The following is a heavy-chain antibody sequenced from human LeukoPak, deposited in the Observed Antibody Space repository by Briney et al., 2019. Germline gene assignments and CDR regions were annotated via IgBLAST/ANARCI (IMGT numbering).Heavy chain of an antibody. V-gene: IGHV1-46*01. CDR1: GYTFTSYY. Sequence: ASVKVSCKASGYTFTSYYMHWVRQAPGQGLEWMGIINPSGGSTSYAQKFQGRVTMTRDTSTSTVYMELSSLRSEDTAVYYCARATVTTDDHDAFDIWGQGTMVTVSS. CDR2: INPSGGST. CDR3: ARATVTTDDHDAFDI. D-gene: IGHD4-17*01. J-gene: IGHJ3*02.